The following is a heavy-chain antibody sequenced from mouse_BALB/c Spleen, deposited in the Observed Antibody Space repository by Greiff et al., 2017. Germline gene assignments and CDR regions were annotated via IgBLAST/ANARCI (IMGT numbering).Heavy chain of an antibody. J-gene: IGHJ4*01. CDR3: ARDGNYAYAMDY. V-gene: IGHV1S137*01. CDR1: GYTFTDYA. D-gene: IGHD2-1*01. Sequence: QVQLQQSGAELVRPGVSVKISCKGSGYTFTDYAMHWVKQSHAKSLEWIGVISTYYGDASYNQKFKGKATMTVDKSSSTAYMELARLTSEDSAIYYCARDGNYAYAMDYWGQGTSVTVSS. CDR2: ISTYYGDA.